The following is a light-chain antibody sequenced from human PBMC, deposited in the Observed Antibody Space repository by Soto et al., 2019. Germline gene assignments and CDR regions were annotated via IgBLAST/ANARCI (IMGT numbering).Light chain of an antibody. V-gene: IGKV1-5*03. CDR3: QQYNSYPIT. Sequence: DIQMTQSPSTLSASVGDRVTITCRASQSISSWLAWYQQKPGKAPKLLIYKASSLESGVPSRFSGSGSGTEFTLTISSLQPDDFATYYRQQYNSYPITFGQGTRLEI. CDR2: KAS. J-gene: IGKJ5*01. CDR1: QSISSW.